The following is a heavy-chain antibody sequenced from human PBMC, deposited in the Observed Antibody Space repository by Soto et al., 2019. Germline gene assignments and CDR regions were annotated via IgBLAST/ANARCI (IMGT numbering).Heavy chain of an antibody. CDR1: GFTFSSYA. V-gene: IGHV3-23*01. D-gene: IGHD1-26*01. CDR3: AKDNSWGPRSPVGATPYDY. CDR2: ISGSGGST. Sequence: EVQLLESGGGLVQPGGSLRLSCAASGFTFSSYAMSWVRQAPGKGLEWVSAISGSGGSTYYADSVKGRFTISRDNSKNTLYLQMNSLRAEDTAVYYCAKDNSWGPRSPVGATPYDYWGQGTLLTVSS. J-gene: IGHJ4*02.